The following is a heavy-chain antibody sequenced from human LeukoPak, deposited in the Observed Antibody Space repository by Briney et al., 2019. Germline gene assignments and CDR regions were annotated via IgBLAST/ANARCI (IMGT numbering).Heavy chain of an antibody. J-gene: IGHJ4*02. CDR2: INQDGSEK. CDR1: GFSFNSYW. V-gene: IGHV3-7*04. Sequence: AGGSLRLSCAASGFSFNSYWINWVRQAPGKGLEWLASINQDGSEKYYVDSVKGRFTISRDNAKNSLYLQMNSLRAEDTAVYYCARSREQVVVVTAINYWGQGTLATVSS. D-gene: IGHD2-15*01. CDR3: ARSREQVVVVTAINY.